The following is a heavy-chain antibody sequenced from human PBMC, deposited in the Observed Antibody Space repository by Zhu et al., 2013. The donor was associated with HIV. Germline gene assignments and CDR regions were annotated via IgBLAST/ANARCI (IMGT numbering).Heavy chain of an antibody. V-gene: IGHV1-46*01. D-gene: IGHD3-10*01. CDR2: INPSGDTT. CDR1: GYTFTSSY. J-gene: IGHJ3*02. CDR3: ARDRAPARAFDI. Sequence: QVQLVQSGAEVKKPGASVRVSCKASGYTFTSSYLHWVRQAPGQGLEWMGIINPSGDTTNYAQKFQGRVTMTRDTSTSTVYMELSSLRSEDTAVYYCARDRAPARAFDIWGQGTTVTVSS.